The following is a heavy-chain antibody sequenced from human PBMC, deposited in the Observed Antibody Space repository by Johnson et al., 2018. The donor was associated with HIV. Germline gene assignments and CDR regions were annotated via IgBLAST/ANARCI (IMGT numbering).Heavy chain of an antibody. D-gene: IGHD6-19*01. J-gene: IGHJ3*02. V-gene: IGHV3-23*04. CDR3: ARGEQWSLLGAFDI. CDR2: ISGSGGST. Sequence: EKLVESGGGLVQPGGSLRLSCAASGFTFSSYAMSWVRQAPGKGLEWVSAISGSGGSTYYADSLKGRFTISRDNSKNTLYLQMNSLRAEDTAVYYCARGEQWSLLGAFDIWGQGIMVTVSS. CDR1: GFTFSSYA.